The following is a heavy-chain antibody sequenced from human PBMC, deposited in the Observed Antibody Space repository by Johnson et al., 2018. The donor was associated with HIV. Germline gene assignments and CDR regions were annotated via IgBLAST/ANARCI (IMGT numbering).Heavy chain of an antibody. V-gene: IGHV3-43D*04. J-gene: IGHJ3*02. D-gene: IGHD5-18*01. Sequence: VQLVESGGGLVQPGGSLRLSCAASGFKFDDCAMHWVRQAPGNGLEWVSLISWDGGSTYYADSVKCRFTISRDNSKNTLYLQMNSLRAADTAVYYCAGVDTADAFDIWGQGTMVTVSS. CDR3: AGVDTADAFDI. CDR1: GFKFDDCA. CDR2: ISWDGGST.